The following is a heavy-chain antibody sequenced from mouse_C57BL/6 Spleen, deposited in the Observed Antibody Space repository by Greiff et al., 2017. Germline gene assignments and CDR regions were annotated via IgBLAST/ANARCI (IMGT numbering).Heavy chain of an antibody. V-gene: IGHV5-17*01. CDR1: GFTFSDYG. J-gene: IGHJ1*03. D-gene: IGHD1-1*01. Sequence: EVMLVESGGGLVKPGGSLKLSCAASGFTFSDYGMHWVRQAPEKGLEWVAYISSGSSTIYYADTVKGRFTISRDNAKNTLFLQMTSLRSEDTAMYYCARREITTVVGWYFDVWGTGTTVTVSS. CDR2: ISSGSSTI. CDR3: ARREITTVVGWYFDV.